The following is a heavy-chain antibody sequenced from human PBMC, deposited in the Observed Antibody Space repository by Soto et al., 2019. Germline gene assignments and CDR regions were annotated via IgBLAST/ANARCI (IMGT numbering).Heavy chain of an antibody. CDR2: IYYSGST. V-gene: IGHV4-31*03. J-gene: IGHJ5*02. CDR1: GGSISSGGYY. D-gene: IGHD2-2*01. CDR3: ARDQVGAPGIVVVPAAMGWFDP. Sequence: QVQLQESGPGLVKPSQTLSLTCTVSGGSISSGGYYWSWIRQHPGKGLEWIGYIYYSGSTYYNPSLKSRVTISVYTSKNQFSLKLSSVTAADTAVYYCARDQVGAPGIVVVPAAMGWFDPWGQGTLVTVSS.